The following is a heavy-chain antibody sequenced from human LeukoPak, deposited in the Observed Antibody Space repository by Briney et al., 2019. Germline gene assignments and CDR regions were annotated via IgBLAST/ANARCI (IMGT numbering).Heavy chain of an antibody. Sequence: ASAKVSCKASGGTFSSYAISWVRQAPGQGLEWMGRIIPIFGTANYAQKFQGRVTITTAESTSTAYMELSSLRSEDTAVYYCAREGLVVVHLDYWGQGTLVTVSS. J-gene: IGHJ4*02. CDR1: GGTFSSYA. V-gene: IGHV1-69*05. CDR3: AREGLVVVHLDY. CDR2: IIPIFGTA. D-gene: IGHD3-22*01.